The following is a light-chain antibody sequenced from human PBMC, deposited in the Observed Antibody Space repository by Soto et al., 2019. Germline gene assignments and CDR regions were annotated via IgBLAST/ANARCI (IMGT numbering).Light chain of an antibody. V-gene: IGLV1-51*01. J-gene: IGLJ1*01. CDR3: GTWDNSMSALL. CDR1: DSNIGNSY. Sequence: QSVLTQPPSVSAAPAQTVTISCSRGDSNIGNSYVSWYQQVPATGPKLLIYYNDKRPSGMSDRFSCSTSATSAALLITALQTGDEAHYYCGTWDNSMSALLFGNGTKVTVL. CDR2: YND.